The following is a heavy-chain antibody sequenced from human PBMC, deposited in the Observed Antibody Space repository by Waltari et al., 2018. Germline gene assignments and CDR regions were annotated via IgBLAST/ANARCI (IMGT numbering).Heavy chain of an antibody. CDR3: ARGPPGYSGYTRRGAFDI. J-gene: IGHJ3*02. CDR1: GGSFSGYY. Sequence: QVQLQQWGAGLLKPSETLSLTCAVYGGSFSGYYWSWIRPPPGKGLEWIGEINHSGSTNYNPSLKSRVTISVDTSKNQFSLKLSSVTAADTAVYYCARGPPGYSGYTRRGAFDIWGQGTMVTVSS. D-gene: IGHD5-12*01. CDR2: INHSGST. V-gene: IGHV4-34*01.